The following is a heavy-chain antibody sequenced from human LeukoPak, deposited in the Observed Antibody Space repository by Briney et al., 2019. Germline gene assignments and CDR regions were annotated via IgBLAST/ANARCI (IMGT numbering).Heavy chain of an antibody. V-gene: IGHV3-30*18. J-gene: IGHJ5*02. Sequence: GGSLRLSCASSGFTFINYGMHWVRQAPGKGLECVAVISYDGTNKYYTNSVKSRFTIARDNTKNTIYLQMNSLRAEDTAVYYCAKDRYGDQNWFDPWGQGTLVTVSS. D-gene: IGHD4-17*01. CDR2: ISYDGTNK. CDR1: GFTFINYG. CDR3: AKDRYGDQNWFDP.